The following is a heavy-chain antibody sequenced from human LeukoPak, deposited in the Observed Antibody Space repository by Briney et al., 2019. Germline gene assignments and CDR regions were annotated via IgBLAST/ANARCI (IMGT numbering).Heavy chain of an antibody. V-gene: IGHV3-23*01. D-gene: IGHD6-19*01. CDR1: GFSFSTYA. CDR3: ARDLDSSGWFH. CDR2: VNGNGGST. Sequence: PGGSLGLSCAASGFSFSTYAMSWVRQAPGKGLEWVSGVNGNGGSTSYADSVKGRFTISRDNAKNSLYLQMNSLRAEDTAVYYCARDLDSSGWFHWGQGTLVTVSS. J-gene: IGHJ4*02.